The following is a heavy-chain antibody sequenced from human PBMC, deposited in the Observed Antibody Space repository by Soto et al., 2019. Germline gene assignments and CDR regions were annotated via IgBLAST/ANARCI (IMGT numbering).Heavy chain of an antibody. Sequence: SGPTLVNPTQTLTLTCTFSGFSLSTSGMCVSWIRQPPGKALEWLALIDWDDDKYYSTSLKTRLTISKDTSKNQVVLTMTNMDPVDTATYYCARMVRGVTPSGYYYYYYGMDVWGQGTTVTVS. J-gene: IGHJ6*02. D-gene: IGHD3-10*01. V-gene: IGHV2-70*01. CDR3: ARMVRGVTPSGYYYYYYGMDV. CDR2: IDWDDDK. CDR1: GFSLSTSGMC.